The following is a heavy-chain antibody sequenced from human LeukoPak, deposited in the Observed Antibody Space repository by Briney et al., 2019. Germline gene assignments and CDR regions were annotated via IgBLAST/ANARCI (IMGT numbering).Heavy chain of an antibody. D-gene: IGHD6-13*01. J-gene: IGHJ5*02. Sequence: GGSLRLSCAASAFTFSSYWMSWVRQAPGDGLEWVANIDQDGSEKYYVDSVKGRFTISRDNAKNSLYLQMNSLRAEDTAVYYCARRGGSSWYNWFDPWGQGTLVTVPS. CDR1: AFTFSSYW. CDR3: ARRGGSSWYNWFDP. V-gene: IGHV3-7*03. CDR2: IDQDGSEK.